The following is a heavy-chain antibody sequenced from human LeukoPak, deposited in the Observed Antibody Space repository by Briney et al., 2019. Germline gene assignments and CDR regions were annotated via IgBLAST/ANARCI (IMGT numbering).Heavy chain of an antibody. V-gene: IGHV3-30*02. CDR1: AFTFTNYG. J-gene: IGHJ4*02. CDR2: IHYDGSNK. D-gene: IGHD6-19*01. Sequence: GGSLRLSCAASAFTFTNYGIHWVRQAPGKGLEWVAFIHYDGSNKDFADSVKGRFTISRDNSNHTVFLQMNSLRAEDTAVYYCAILSAVADYWGQGTLVTVSS. CDR3: AILSAVADY.